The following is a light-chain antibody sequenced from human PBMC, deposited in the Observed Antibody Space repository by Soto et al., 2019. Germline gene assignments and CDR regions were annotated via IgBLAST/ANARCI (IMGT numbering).Light chain of an antibody. J-gene: IGKJ1*01. CDR3: QHYNSYSEA. V-gene: IGKV1-5*03. CDR1: QTISSW. CDR2: KAS. Sequence: DIQMTQCPSTLSGSVGDRVTITCRASQTISSWLAWYQQKPGKAPKLLIYKASTLKSGVPSRFSGSGSGTEFTLTISSLQPDDFATYYCQHYNSYSEAFGRGTKVDI.